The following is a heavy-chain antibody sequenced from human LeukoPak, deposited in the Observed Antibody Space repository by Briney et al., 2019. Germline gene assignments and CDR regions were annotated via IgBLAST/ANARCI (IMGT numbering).Heavy chain of an antibody. CDR2: IIPIFGTA. J-gene: IGHJ5*02. CDR3: ARHFQSSGTIVLRFDP. CDR1: GGTFSSYA. V-gene: IGHV1-69*13. Sequence: SVKVSCKASGGTFSSYAISWVRQAPGQGLEWMGGIIPIFGTANYAQKFQGRVTITADESTSTAYMELSSLRSEDTAVYYCARHFQSSGTIVLRFDPWGQGTLVTVSS. D-gene: IGHD6-19*01.